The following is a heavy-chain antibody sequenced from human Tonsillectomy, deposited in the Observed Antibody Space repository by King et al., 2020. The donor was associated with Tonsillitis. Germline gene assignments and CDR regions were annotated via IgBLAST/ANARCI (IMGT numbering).Heavy chain of an antibody. V-gene: IGHV4-39*01. CDR1: GGSISSSSYY. D-gene: IGHD3-22*01. CDR3: AGHPYYYDSSGYYNNWFDP. Sequence: LQLQESGPGLVKPSETLSLTCTVSGGSISSSSYYWGWIRQPPGKGLEWIGSIYYSGSTYYNPSLKSRVTISVDTSKNQFSLKLSSVTAADTAVYYCAGHPYYYDSSGYYNNWFDPWGQGPLATVS. CDR2: IYYSGST. J-gene: IGHJ5*02.